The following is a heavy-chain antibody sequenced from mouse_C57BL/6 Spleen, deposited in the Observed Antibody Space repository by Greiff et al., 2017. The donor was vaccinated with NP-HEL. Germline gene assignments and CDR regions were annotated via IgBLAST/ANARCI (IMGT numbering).Heavy chain of an antibody. CDR2: ISYDGSN. CDR3: ARGVYYGNPFAY. CDR1: GYSITSGYY. D-gene: IGHD2-1*01. Sequence: DVKLQESGPGLVKPSQSLSLTCSVTGYSITSGYYWNWIRQFPGNKLEWMGYISYDGSNNYNPSLKNRISITRDTSKNQFFLKLNSVTTEDTATYYCARGVYYGNPFAYWGQGTLVTVSA. V-gene: IGHV3-6*01. J-gene: IGHJ3*01.